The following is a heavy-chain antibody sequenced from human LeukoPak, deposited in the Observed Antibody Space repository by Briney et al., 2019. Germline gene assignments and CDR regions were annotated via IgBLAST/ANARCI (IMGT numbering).Heavy chain of an antibody. CDR2: LSWSSNSI. CDR3: AKASRHYILIGLGDYFNF. V-gene: IGHV3-9*01. J-gene: IGHJ4*02. CDR1: GFRFEDYA. D-gene: IGHD3-9*01. Sequence: GGSLRLSCVASGFRFEDYAMHWVRQVPGKGLEWVSGLSWSSNSIVYADSVKGRFTISRDNAKNSLFLQMNSLRPEDTALYYCAKASRHYILIGLGDYFNFWGQRNLVIVSS.